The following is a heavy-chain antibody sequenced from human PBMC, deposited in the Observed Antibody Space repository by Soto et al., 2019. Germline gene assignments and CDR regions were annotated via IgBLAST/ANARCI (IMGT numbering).Heavy chain of an antibody. D-gene: IGHD3-10*01. V-gene: IGHV1-18*01. J-gene: IGHJ2*01. Sequence: QVPLVQSGAEVKKPGASVKVSCKASGYTLSNYGLSWVRQAPGQGLEWMGWISGYNGNTNYEQRLQGRVTMTTDTSTNTAYMELRGLRSDDTAVYYCARGSSYASGGCWYFDLWGRGTLVAVSS. CDR2: ISGYNGNT. CDR1: GYTLSNYG. CDR3: ARGSSYASGGCWYFDL.